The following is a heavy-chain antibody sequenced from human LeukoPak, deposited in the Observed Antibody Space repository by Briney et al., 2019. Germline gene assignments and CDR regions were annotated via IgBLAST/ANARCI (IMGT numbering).Heavy chain of an antibody. J-gene: IGHJ4*02. Sequence: GSLRLSCAASGFTFSSYSMNWVRQAPGKGLEWVSSISSSSSYIYYADSVKGRFTISRDNAKNSLYLQMNSLRAEDMAVYYCARERGYGGNSGSDGYWGQGTLVTVSS. D-gene: IGHD4-23*01. CDR2: ISSSSSYI. CDR1: GFTFSSYS. V-gene: IGHV3-21*01. CDR3: ARERGYGGNSGSDGY.